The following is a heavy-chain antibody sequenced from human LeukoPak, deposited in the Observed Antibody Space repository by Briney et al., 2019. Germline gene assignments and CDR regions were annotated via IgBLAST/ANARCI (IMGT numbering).Heavy chain of an antibody. CDR3: ASCGYSYGLYYFDY. Sequence: GGSLRLSCAASGFTFSDYYMSWIRQAPGKGLEWVSYISSSGSTIYYADSVKGRFTISRDNAKNSLYQQMNSLRAEDTAVYYCASCGYSYGLYYFDYWGQGTLVTVSS. CDR1: GFTFSDYY. CDR2: ISSSGSTI. J-gene: IGHJ4*02. V-gene: IGHV3-11*04. D-gene: IGHD5-18*01.